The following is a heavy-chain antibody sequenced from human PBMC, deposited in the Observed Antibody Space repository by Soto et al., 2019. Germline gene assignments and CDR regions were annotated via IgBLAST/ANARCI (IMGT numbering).Heavy chain of an antibody. J-gene: IGHJ4*02. CDR3: ARLGGYYQAFDQ. CDR1: GGSISSYY. V-gene: IGHV4-59*08. Sequence: SETLSLTCTVSGGSISSYYWGWFRQPPGKGLEWVGYIYYSGSTTYSPSLKSRVTISVDTSKNQFSLKLDSVTAADTAAYYCARLGGYYQAFDQWGEG. CDR2: IYYSGST. D-gene: IGHD3-22*01.